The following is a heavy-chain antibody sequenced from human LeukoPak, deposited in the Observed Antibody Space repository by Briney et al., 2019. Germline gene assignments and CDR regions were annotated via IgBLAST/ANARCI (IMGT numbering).Heavy chain of an antibody. J-gene: IGHJ3*02. CDR2: ISSSGSTI. Sequence: GGSLRLSCAASGFTFSSYEMNWVRQAPGKGLEWVSYISSSGSTIYYADSVKGRFTISRDNAKNSLYLQMNSLRAEDTAAYYCARDGGIMTPDAFDIWGQGTMVTVSS. CDR3: ARDGGIMTPDAFDI. V-gene: IGHV3-48*03. D-gene: IGHD3-16*01. CDR1: GFTFSSYE.